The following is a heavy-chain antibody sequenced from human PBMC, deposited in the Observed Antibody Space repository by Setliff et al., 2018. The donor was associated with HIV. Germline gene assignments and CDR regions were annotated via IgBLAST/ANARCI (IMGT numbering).Heavy chain of an antibody. CDR1: GGSFSSSNW. CDR2: VYHSGST. J-gene: IGHJ4*02. Sequence: SETLSLTCAVSGGSFSSSNWWSWVRQPPGKGLEWIGEVYHSGSTNYNPSLKSRVTILLDKSKSQFSLKLSSVTAADTAVYYCARSPYYYDSGGYPPDYWGQGTLVTVSS. CDR3: ARSPYYYDSGGYPPDY. D-gene: IGHD3-22*01. V-gene: IGHV4-4*02.